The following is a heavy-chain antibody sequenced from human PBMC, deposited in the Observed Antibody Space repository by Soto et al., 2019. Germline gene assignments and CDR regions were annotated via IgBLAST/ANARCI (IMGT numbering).Heavy chain of an antibody. Sequence: EVQLLESGGGLVQPGGSLRLSCAASGFTFSNYAMSWVRQAPGKGLEWVSTISISGGTTYYADSVKGRFTISRDNSRNTLHLQKNSQRAEHTAVYYCAKEREGYATRWTFDSWGQGALVTVSS. CDR3: AKEREGYATRWTFDS. D-gene: IGHD2-2*01. CDR2: ISISGGTT. CDR1: GFTFSNYA. J-gene: IGHJ4*02. V-gene: IGHV3-23*01.